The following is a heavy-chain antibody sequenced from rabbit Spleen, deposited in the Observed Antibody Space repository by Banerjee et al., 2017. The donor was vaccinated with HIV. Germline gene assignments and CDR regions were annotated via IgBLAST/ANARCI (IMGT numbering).Heavy chain of an antibody. Sequence: QEQLTETGGGLVQPGGSLTLSCKASGIDFTKYYITWVRQAPGKGLEWIGIIYAGSGGSAYYASWAKGRFTISKTSSTTVTLQMTSLTAADTATYFCARFYAGYGDFGYAAMWGPGTLVTVS. CDR2: IYAGSGGSA. V-gene: IGHV1S45*01. J-gene: IGHJ4*01. D-gene: IGHD7-1*01. CDR3: ARFYAGYGDFGYAAM. CDR1: GIDFTKYY.